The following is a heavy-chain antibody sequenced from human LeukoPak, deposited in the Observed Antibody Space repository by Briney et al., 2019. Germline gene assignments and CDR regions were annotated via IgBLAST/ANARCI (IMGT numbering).Heavy chain of an antibody. CDR3: ANGIAVAGQKGDLGY. D-gene: IGHD6-19*01. CDR1: GGTFSSYA. Sequence: VASVKVSCKASGGTFSSYAISWVRQAPGQGLEWMGIINPSGGSTSYAQKFQGRVTMTRDTSTSTVYMELSSLRSEDTAVYYCANGIAVAGQKGDLGYWGQGTLVTVSS. J-gene: IGHJ4*02. CDR2: INPSGGST. V-gene: IGHV1-46*01.